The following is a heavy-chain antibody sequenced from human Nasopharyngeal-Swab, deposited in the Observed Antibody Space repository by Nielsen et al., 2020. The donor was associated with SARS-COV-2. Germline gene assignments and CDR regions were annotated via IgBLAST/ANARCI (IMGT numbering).Heavy chain of an antibody. J-gene: IGHJ4*02. CDR2: ISAYNGRT. CDR3: AGDPRGPDY. D-gene: IGHD6-25*01. Sequence: ASVKVSCKASGYTFTSYGISWVRQAPGQGLEWMGWISAYNGRTYYAQKFQGRVTMTTDTSTSTAYMDLRSLRSDDTAVYYCAGDPRGPDYWGQGTLVTVSS. CDR1: GYTFTSYG. V-gene: IGHV1-18*01.